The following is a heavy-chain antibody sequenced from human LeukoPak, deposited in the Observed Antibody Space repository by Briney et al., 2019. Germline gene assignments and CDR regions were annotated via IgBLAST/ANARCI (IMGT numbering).Heavy chain of an antibody. CDR3: ARDLDSSGPVGAFDI. CDR1: GGSISSYY. CDR2: IYYSGST. J-gene: IGHJ3*02. D-gene: IGHD6-19*01. Sequence: SETLSLTCTVSGGSISSYYWSWIRQPPGKGLEWIGYIYYSGSTNYNPSLKSRVTISVDTSKNQFSLKLSSVTAADTAVYYCARDLDSSGPVGAFDIWAQGTMVTVSS. V-gene: IGHV4-59*01.